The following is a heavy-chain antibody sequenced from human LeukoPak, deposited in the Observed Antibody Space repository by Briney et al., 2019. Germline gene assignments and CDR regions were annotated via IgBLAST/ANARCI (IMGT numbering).Heavy chain of an antibody. CDR2: INWNGATT. Sequence: GGSLRLSCVASGFTFEESGFTWVRQPPGKGLEWVSGINWNGATTAYADSVRGRFTISRDNARASVYLQMDSLRADDTALYFCARSLGTPVPGFFDDWGQGTLVTVSS. D-gene: IGHD1-14*01. J-gene: IGHJ4*02. V-gene: IGHV3-20*04. CDR1: GFTFEESG. CDR3: ARSLGTPVPGFFDD.